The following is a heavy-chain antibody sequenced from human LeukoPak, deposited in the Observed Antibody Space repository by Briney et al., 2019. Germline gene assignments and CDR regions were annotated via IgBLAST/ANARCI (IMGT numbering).Heavy chain of an antibody. CDR3: ARDGMNSFHLAQFDP. CDR1: GGSISSYY. J-gene: IGHJ5*02. Sequence: SETLSLTCTVSGGSISSYYWSWIRQPAGKGLEWIGRIYTSGSTNYNPSLKSRVTMSVDTSKNQFSLKLGSVTAADTAVYYCARDGMNSFHLAQFDPWGQGTLVTVSS. V-gene: IGHV4-4*07. D-gene: IGHD1-20*01. CDR2: IYTSGST.